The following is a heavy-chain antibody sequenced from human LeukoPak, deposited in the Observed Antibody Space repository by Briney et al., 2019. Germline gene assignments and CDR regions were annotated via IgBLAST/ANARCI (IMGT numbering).Heavy chain of an antibody. J-gene: IGHJ4*02. V-gene: IGHV5-51*01. D-gene: IGHD5-18*01. CDR1: GYSFSNYW. CDR3: ARHKSDTAMTHYFDY. Sequence: GESLKISCKGSGYSFSNYWIGWVRQMPGKGLEWMGIINPGDSDTRYSPSFQGQVTFSADKSISSAYLQWSSLKASDTAMYYCARHKSDTAMTHYFDYWGQGTLVTVSS. CDR2: INPGDSDT.